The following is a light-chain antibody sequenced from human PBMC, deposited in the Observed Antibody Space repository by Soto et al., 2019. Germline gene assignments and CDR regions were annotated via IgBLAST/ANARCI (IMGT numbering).Light chain of an antibody. Sequence: QSALTQPASVSWSPGHSITISCTGTSSDVGNYKYVSWYQQHPGKAPKLMIYEVSNRPSGVSNRFSGSKSGNTASLTTSGLQAEEETDYYCFSYTSSGNYVFGTGTKVTVL. J-gene: IGLJ1*01. V-gene: IGLV2-14*01. CDR3: FSYTSSGNYV. CDR1: SSDVGNYKY. CDR2: EVS.